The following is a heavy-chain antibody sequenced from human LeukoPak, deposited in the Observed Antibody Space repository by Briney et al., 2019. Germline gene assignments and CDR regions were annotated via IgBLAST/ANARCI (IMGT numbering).Heavy chain of an antibody. CDR1: GFTFSSYT. D-gene: IGHD1-1*01. CDR3: ARRGTDASFGFFDV. CDR2: ISGDTTYI. J-gene: IGHJ3*01. Sequence: GGSLRLSCAASGFTFSSYTMHWVRQIPGERPEWVSSISGDTTYIYYADSLKGRFTISRDNTNTSLFLQMNSLRAEDTATYFCARRGTDASFGFFDVWGQGTMVTVSS. V-gene: IGHV3-21*01.